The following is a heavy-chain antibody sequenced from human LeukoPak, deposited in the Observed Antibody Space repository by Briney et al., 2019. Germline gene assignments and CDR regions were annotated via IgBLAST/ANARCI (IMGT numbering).Heavy chain of an antibody. Sequence: GSSVKVSCKASVGTFSSYAISWVRQAPGQGLEWMGGIIPIFGTANYAQKFQGRVTITADESTSTAYMELSSLRSEDTAVYYCARDKYYGSGSYYLFDYWGQGTLVTVSS. J-gene: IGHJ4*02. CDR2: IIPIFGTA. CDR3: ARDKYYGSGSYYLFDY. V-gene: IGHV1-69*01. D-gene: IGHD3-10*01. CDR1: VGTFSSYA.